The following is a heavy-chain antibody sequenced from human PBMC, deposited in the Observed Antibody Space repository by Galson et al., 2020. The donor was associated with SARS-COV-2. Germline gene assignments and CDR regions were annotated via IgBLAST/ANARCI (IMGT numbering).Heavy chain of an antibody. D-gene: IGHD3-10*01. J-gene: IGHJ4*02. CDR2: INHSGRT. V-gene: IGHV4-34*01. CDR3: ARGSYYGSGSRDDDDY. Sequence: QWYQPESQASETLSLTCAVYGGSFSNYYWSWIRQPPGKGLEWIGEINHSGRTTYNPSLKSRVTMSVDTSKNQVSLTLTSVTAADTAVYYCARGSYYGSGSRDDDDYWGQGTLVTVSS. CDR1: GGSFSNYY.